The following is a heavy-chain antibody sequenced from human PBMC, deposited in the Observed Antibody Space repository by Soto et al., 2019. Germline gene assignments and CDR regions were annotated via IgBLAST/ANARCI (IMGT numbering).Heavy chain of an antibody. CDR1: RVTVSSNY. D-gene: IGHD4-17*01. J-gene: IGHJ4*02. Sequence: PGWSLRLSCAAPRVTVSSNYMSWVRQAPGKGLEWVSVIYSGGSTYYADSVKGRFTISRDNSKNTLYLQMNSLRAEDTAVYYCARGNGDYDEYYFDYWGQGTLVTASS. CDR2: IYSGGST. V-gene: IGHV3-53*01. CDR3: ARGNGDYDEYYFDY.